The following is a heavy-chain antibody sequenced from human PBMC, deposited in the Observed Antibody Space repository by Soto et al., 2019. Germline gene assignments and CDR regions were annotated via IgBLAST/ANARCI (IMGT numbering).Heavy chain of an antibody. J-gene: IGHJ4*02. CDR2: IIPLFDAT. Sequence: QVQLVQSGAEVRKPGSSVKVSCKASGGTFTTYDISWVRQAPGQGLEWMGGIIPLFDATKYAQKFQGRVTITAGKSTGTAYFELSSLRSEHTAMYYCARDRSSSWYNGTFYLDYWGQGTLVTVSS. V-gene: IGHV1-69*06. CDR1: GGTFTTYD. CDR3: ARDRSSSWYNGTFYLDY. D-gene: IGHD6-19*01.